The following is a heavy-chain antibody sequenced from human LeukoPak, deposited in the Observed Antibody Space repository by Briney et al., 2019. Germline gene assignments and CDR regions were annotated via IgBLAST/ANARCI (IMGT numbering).Heavy chain of an antibody. Sequence: AAVKGGCKASGYTFTSYGISWVRQAPGQGLEWMGWISAYNGNTKYAQKLQDRVTMTTDTSTTTAYMEVRSLTSDDTAVYYCARGSAMAQKQLVRHFDSWGQGTLFIVSS. CDR3: ARGSAMAQKQLVRHFDS. CDR2: ISAYNGNT. D-gene: IGHD6-6*01. J-gene: IGHJ4*02. V-gene: IGHV1-18*01. CDR1: GYTFTSYG.